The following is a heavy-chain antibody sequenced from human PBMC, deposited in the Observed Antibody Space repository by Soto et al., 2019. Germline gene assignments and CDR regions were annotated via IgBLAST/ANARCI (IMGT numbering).Heavy chain of an antibody. CDR2: ILHTGHT. CDR1: GDSFSSSNW. CDR3: ASSPRLVEGKWYFDY. V-gene: IGHV4-4*02. D-gene: IGHD2-15*01. Sequence: QVQLQESGPGLVKPSGTLSLTCGVSGDSFSSSNWWTWIRQPPGKGLEWIGDILHTGHTDYGPSLRSRITISIDTSKKEFSLNLTSVTATDTAVYYCASSPRLVEGKWYFDYWGPGALVTVSS. J-gene: IGHJ4*02.